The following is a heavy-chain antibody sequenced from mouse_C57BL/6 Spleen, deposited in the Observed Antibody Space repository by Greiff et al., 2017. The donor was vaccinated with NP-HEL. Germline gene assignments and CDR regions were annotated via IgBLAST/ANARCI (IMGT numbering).Heavy chain of an antibody. CDR1: GYTFTSYW. V-gene: IGHV1-69*01. Sequence: QVQLQQPGAELVMPGASVKLSCKASGYTFTSYWMHWVKQRPGQGLEWIGEIDPSDSYTNYNQKFKGKSTLTVDKSSSTAYMQLSSLTSEDSAVYYCARPYYYGSSPSYWYFGVWGTGTTVTVSS. J-gene: IGHJ1*03. CDR2: IDPSDSYT. D-gene: IGHD1-1*01. CDR3: ARPYYYGSSPSYWYFGV.